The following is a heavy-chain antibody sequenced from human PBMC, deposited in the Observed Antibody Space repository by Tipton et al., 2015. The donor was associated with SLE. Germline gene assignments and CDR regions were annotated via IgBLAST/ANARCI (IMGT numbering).Heavy chain of an antibody. CDR3: VRRSRDYLAFDV. D-gene: IGHD3-10*01. V-gene: IGHV4-59*04. CDR1: GGSTRSNN. J-gene: IGHJ3*01. CDR2: IYYTGNT. Sequence: TLSLTCTVSGGSTRSNNWSWIRQPPGKGLEWIGYIYYTGNTKYNPSLQSRVTMSVDTSKNQFSLKLTSVTAADTAVYYCVRRSRDYLAFDVWGQGTGVSVSS.